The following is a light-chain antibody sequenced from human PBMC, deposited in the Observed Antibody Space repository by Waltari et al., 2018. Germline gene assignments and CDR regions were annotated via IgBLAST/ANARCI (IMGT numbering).Light chain of an antibody. V-gene: IGLV2-14*03. CDR2: DVS. CDR3: NSWTTSSTLL. CDR1: SSDVGGYKF. J-gene: IGLJ3*02. Sequence: QSARTKPPPVSGSPGQSITISCPGTSSDVGGYKFVSWYQHHPGKAPKLIISDVSKRPAGVSDRFSGSKSGNTASLTISGLQTEDEADCYCNSWTTSSTLLFGGGTKVTVL.